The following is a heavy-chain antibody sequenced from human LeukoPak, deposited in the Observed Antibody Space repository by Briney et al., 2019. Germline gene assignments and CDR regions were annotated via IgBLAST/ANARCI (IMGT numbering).Heavy chain of an antibody. V-gene: IGHV3-21*01. CDR2: ISSSSSYI. CDR3: ARDLTYGNWFDP. J-gene: IGHJ5*02. Sequence: GGSLRLSCAASGFTFSSYSMNWVRQAPEKGLEWVSSISSSSSYIYYADSVKGRFTISRDNAKNSLYLQMNSLRAEDTAVYYCARDLTYGNWFDPWGQGTLVTVSS. D-gene: IGHD2-21*01. CDR1: GFTFSSYS.